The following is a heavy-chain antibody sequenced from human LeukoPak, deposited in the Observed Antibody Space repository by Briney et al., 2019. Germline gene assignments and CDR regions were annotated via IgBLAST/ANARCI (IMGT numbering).Heavy chain of an antibody. V-gene: IGHV4-39*07. Sequence: SETLSLTCTVSGGSISSSSYYWGWIRQPPGKGLEWIGSIYYSGSTYYNPSLKSRVTISVDTSKNQFSLKLSSVTAADTAVYYCARDGRRDTAMVTPPFDYWGQGTLVTVSS. J-gene: IGHJ4*02. D-gene: IGHD5-18*01. CDR1: GGSISSSSYY. CDR3: ARDGRRDTAMVTPPFDY. CDR2: IYYSGST.